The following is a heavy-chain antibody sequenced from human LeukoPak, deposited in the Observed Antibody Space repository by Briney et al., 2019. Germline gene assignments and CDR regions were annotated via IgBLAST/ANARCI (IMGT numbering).Heavy chain of an antibody. D-gene: IGHD4-17*01. CDR1: GGSISSSSYY. CDR2: IYYSGST. Sequence: PSETLSLTCTVSGGSISSSSYYWGWIRQPPGKGLEGIGSIYYSGSTYYNPSLKSRVTISVDTSKNQFSLKLSSVTAADTAVYYCARQGARLLSDGDYPGWFDPWGPGTLVTVSS. CDR3: ARQGARLLSDGDYPGWFDP. J-gene: IGHJ5*02. V-gene: IGHV4-39*01.